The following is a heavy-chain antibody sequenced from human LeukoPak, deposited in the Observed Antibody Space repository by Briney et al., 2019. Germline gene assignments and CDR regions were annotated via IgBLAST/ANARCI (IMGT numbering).Heavy chain of an antibody. CDR1: GFTFTTYG. CDR3: ARAEPIAATGTPDH. J-gene: IGHJ5*02. V-gene: IGHV3-23*01. D-gene: IGHD6-13*01. CDR2: IVGVGGDT. Sequence: PGGSLRLSCAASGFTFTTYGMSWVRQAPGKGLEGVSTIVGVGGDTYYADSVKGRFTISRDNSKNMLYLQMNSLRSEDTAVYYCARAEPIAATGTPDHWGQGILVTVSS.